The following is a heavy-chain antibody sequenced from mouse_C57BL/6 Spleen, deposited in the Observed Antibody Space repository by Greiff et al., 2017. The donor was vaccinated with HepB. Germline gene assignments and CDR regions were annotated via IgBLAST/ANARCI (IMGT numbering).Heavy chain of an antibody. J-gene: IGHJ4*01. V-gene: IGHV3-6*01. CDR3: AKEAIYYGNYGAMDY. CDR1: GYSITSGYY. D-gene: IGHD2-1*01. Sequence: EVKLQESGPGLVKPSQSLSLTCSVTGYSITSGYYWNWIRQFPGNKLEWMGYISYDGSNNYNPSLKNRISITRDTSKNQFFLKLNSVTTEDTATYYCAKEAIYYGNYGAMDYWGQGTSVTVSS. CDR2: ISYDGSN.